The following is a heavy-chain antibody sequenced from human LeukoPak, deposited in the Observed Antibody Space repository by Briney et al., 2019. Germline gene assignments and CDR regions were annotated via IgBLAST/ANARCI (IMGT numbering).Heavy chain of an antibody. V-gene: IGHV4-30-4*07. D-gene: IGHD6-19*01. CDR1: GFSLSTRGMC. Sequence: GPALVNPTQLLTLTCTFSGFSLSTRGMCVSWIRQPPGKGLEWIGYIHYSGSTYYNPSLKSRVTISVDRSKNQFSLKLSSVTAADTAVYYCARLRSSGGEAFDIWGQGTMVTVSS. J-gene: IGHJ3*02. CDR2: IHYSGST. CDR3: ARLRSSGGEAFDI.